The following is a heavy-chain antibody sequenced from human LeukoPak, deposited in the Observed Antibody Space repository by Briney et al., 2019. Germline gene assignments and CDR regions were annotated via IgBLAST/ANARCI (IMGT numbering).Heavy chain of an antibody. D-gene: IGHD3-3*01. CDR1: GGSISSYY. CDR2: IYYSGTT. CDR3: ARRPGTILDS. V-gene: IGHV4-59*12. Sequence: SETLSLTCTVSGGSISSYYWSWIRQPPGKGLEWIGYIYYSGTTNYNPSLKSRVTISVDTSNNQFSLKLSSVTAADTAGYYCARRPGTILDSWGQGTLVTVSS. J-gene: IGHJ4*02.